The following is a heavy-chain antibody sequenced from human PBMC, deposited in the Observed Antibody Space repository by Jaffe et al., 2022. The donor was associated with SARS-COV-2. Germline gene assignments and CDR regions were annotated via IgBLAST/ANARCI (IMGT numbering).Heavy chain of an antibody. CDR3: AKDGEAVAAVGYDSRYYFDY. D-gene: IGHD6-19*01. Sequence: EVQLLESGGGLVQPGGSLRLSCAASGFTFSSYAMSWVRQAPGKGLEWVSAISGSGGSTYYADSVKGRFTISRDNSKNTLYLQMNSLRAEDTAVYYCAKDGEAVAAVGYDSRYYFDYWGQGTLVTVSS. CDR1: GFTFSSYA. CDR2: ISGSGGST. V-gene: IGHV3-23*01. J-gene: IGHJ4*02.